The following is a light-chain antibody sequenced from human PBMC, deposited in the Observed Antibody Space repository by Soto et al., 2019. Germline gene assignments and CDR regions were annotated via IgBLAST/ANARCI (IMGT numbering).Light chain of an antibody. CDR3: AAWDDSLNGNV. V-gene: IGLV1-44*01. CDR1: SSNIGTNS. CDR2: TSN. J-gene: IGLJ1*01. Sequence: QAVVTQPPSASGTPGQRVTISCSGSSSNIGTNSVSWYLQLPGSAPKLLIYTSNQRPSGVPDRFAGSKSGTSASLAISGLQSEDEAEYFCAAWDDSLNGNVFGSGTKLTVL.